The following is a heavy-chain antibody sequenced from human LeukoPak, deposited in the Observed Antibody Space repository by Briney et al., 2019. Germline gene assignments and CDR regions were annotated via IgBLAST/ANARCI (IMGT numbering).Heavy chain of an antibody. CDR2: ISGSGGST. D-gene: IGHD3-22*01. Sequence: GGSLRLSCAASGFTFSSYAMSWVRQAPGKGLEWVSAISGSGGSTYYADSVKGQFTISRDNSKNTLYLQMNSLRAEDTAVYYCAKDLYDSSGYYAPFDIWGQGTMVTVSS. V-gene: IGHV3-23*01. J-gene: IGHJ3*02. CDR3: AKDLYDSSGYYAPFDI. CDR1: GFTFSSYA.